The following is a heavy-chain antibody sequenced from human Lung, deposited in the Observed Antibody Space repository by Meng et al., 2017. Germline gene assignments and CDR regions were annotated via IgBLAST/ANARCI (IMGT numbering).Heavy chain of an antibody. CDR3: TNDRLNH. Sequence: EVAVVEAGGCVVPPGGSLILSCAASGFPFTDHWIDWVRQGPGKGLVWVSRINRDGTKPTYADSVKGRFTISRDNAKNTLYLQMNNLRAEDTAFYYCTNDRLNHWGQGALVTVSS. J-gene: IGHJ1*01. CDR2: INRDGTKP. CDR1: GFPFTDHW. D-gene: IGHD1-1*01. V-gene: IGHV3-74*01.